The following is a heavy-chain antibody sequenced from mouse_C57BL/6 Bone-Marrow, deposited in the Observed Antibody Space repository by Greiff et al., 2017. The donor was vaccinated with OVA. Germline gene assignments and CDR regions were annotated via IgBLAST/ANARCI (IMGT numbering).Heavy chain of an antibody. D-gene: IGHD1-1*01. V-gene: IGHV1-18*01. Sequence: EVQLQQSGPELVKPGASVKIPCKASGYTFTDYNMDWVKQSHGKSLEWIGDINPNNGGTIYNQKFKGKATLTVDKSSSTAYMELSSLTSEDTAVYYCARAGDYCGSSHWYFGVWGTGTTGTVSS. CDR3: ARAGDYCGSSHWYFGV. CDR1: GYTFTDYN. J-gene: IGHJ1*03. CDR2: INPNNGGT.